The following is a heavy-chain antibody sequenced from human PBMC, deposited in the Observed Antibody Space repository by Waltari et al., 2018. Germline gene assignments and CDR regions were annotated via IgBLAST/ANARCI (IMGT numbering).Heavy chain of an antibody. CDR2: IYARGWP. V-gene: IGHV3-53*02. Sequence: EVQLVETGGALIHPGGSLRLSCAATEFIVRKHYMAWGRPGSGKGLEWVLSIYARGWPGSADSLGGPFTIFQDKSKNPPLPEIDAPGPEGPAGYLFSNLGAYLGAFEVWGRGTMVTVSS. CDR3: SNLGAYLGAFEV. J-gene: IGHJ3*01. D-gene: IGHD3-16*01. CDR1: EFIVRKHY.